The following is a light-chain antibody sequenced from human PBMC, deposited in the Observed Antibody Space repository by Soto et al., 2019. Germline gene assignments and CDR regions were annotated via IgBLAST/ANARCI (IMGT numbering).Light chain of an antibody. Sequence: DIVFTQSPGTPSLSPGERAALSCRASQSVSSSYLAWYQQKPGQAPRLLIYGASNRDTGIPARFSGIRSGTEFTLPLSRLQSEDFEVYYGQQYNNWPRTFGQGTKVDIK. CDR2: GAS. V-gene: IGKV3D-15*01. CDR1: QSVSSSY. J-gene: IGKJ1*01. CDR3: QQYNNWPRT.